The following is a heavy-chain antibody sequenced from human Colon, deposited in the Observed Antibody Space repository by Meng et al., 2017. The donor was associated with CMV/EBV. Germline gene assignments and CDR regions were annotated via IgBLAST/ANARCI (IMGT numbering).Heavy chain of an antibody. CDR3: VREVVPPRRLDV. V-gene: IGHV3-30*04. CDR1: GFTLSSYA. CDR2: ISYDESGT. J-gene: IGHJ6*02. Sequence: GESLKISCAASGFTLSSYAMHWVRQAPGKGLEWVAVISYDESGTYYADSVKGRFTVSRDHSKNTLFLQINSLRGEDTAVYYCVREVVPPRRLDVWGQGTTVTVSS.